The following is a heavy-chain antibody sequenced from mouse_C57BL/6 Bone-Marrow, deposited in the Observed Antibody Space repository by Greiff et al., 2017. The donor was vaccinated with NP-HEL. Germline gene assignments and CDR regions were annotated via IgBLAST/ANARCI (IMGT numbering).Heavy chain of an antibody. D-gene: IGHD1-1*01. Sequence: EVKLQESGGGLVQPGGSLKLSCAASGFTFSDYGMAWVRQAPRKGPEWVAFISNLAYSIYYADTVTGRFTISRENAKNTLYLEMSSLRSEDTAMYYCARQGGYYGSRRAMDYWGQGTSVTVSS. CDR1: GFTFSDYG. CDR2: ISNLAYSI. J-gene: IGHJ4*01. V-gene: IGHV5-15*01. CDR3: ARQGGYYGSRRAMDY.